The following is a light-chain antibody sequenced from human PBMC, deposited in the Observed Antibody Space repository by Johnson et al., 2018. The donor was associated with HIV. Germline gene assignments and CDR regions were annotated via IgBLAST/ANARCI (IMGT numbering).Light chain of an antibody. J-gene: IGLJ1*01. Sequence: SVLTQPPSVSAAPGQKVTISCSGSSSNIGNNYVSWYQQLPGTAHKLLIYENNKRPSGIPDRFSGSKSGTSATLGITGLQTGDEADYYCGTWDNSLKGYVFGTGTKVTVL. V-gene: IGLV1-51*02. CDR3: GTWDNSLKGYV. CDR1: SSNIGNNY. CDR2: ENN.